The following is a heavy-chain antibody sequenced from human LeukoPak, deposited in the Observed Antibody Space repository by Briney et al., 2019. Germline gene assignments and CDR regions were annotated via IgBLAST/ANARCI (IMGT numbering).Heavy chain of an antibody. J-gene: IGHJ6*02. CDR2: IYYSGST. CDR1: GGSISSGDYY. V-gene: IGHV4-30-4*01. CDR3: ARFITMVRGVAANTGAYGMDV. D-gene: IGHD3-10*01. Sequence: PSQTLSLTCTVSGGSISSGDYYWSWIRQPPGKGLEWIGYIYYSGSTYYNPSLKSRVTISVDTSKNQFSLKLSSVTAADTAVYYCARFITMVRGVAANTGAYGMDVWGQGTLVTVSS.